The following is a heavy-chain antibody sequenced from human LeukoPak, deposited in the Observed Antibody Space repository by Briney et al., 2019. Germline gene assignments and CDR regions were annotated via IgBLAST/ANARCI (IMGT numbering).Heavy chain of an antibody. CDR2: IWYDGSNK. CDR1: GFTFSSYG. J-gene: IGHJ6*02. CDR3: ARGLYYNRVVVVPAAMGRGYYYYGMDV. Sequence: PGRSLRLSCAASGFTFSSYGMHWVRQAPGKGLEWVAVIWYDGSNKYYADSVKGRFTISRDNSKNTLYLQMNSLRAEDTAVYYCARGLYYNRVVVVPAAMGRGYYYYGMDVWGQGTTVTVSS. V-gene: IGHV3-33*01. D-gene: IGHD2-2*01.